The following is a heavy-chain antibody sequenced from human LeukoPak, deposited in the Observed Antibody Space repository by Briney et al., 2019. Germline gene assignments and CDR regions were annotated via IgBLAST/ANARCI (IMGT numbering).Heavy chain of an antibody. Sequence: SETLSLTCTVSGYSISSGYYWGWIRQPPGKGLEWIGSIYHSGSTYYNPSLKSRVTISLDTSRNQVSLRVSSVTAADTAVYYCARRSMYSTSSGLTPWGQGTLVIVSS. J-gene: IGHJ4*02. D-gene: IGHD6-6*01. CDR3: ARRSMYSTSSGLTP. V-gene: IGHV4-38-2*02. CDR1: GYSISSGYY. CDR2: IYHSGST.